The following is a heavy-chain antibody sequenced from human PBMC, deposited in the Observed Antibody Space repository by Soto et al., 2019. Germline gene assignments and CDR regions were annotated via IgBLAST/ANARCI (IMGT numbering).Heavy chain of an antibody. CDR1: SGSISYYY. CDR3: ARLRIPGTLQGPYYFDY. D-gene: IGHD6-13*01. J-gene: IGHJ4*02. V-gene: IGHV4-59*08. Sequence: SETLSLTCTVSSGSISYYYWSWIRQPPGKGLEWIGYIFYSGNTNYNPSPKSRVTISVDTSKNQFSLKLSSVTAADTAVYYCARLRIPGTLQGPYYFDYWGQGALVTVSS. CDR2: IFYSGNT.